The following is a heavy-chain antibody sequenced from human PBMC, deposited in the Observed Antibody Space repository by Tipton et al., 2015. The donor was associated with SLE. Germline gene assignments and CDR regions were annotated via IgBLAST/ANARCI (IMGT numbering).Heavy chain of an antibody. V-gene: IGHV4-59*11. D-gene: IGHD2-15*01. CDR2: IFYSGRT. CDR3: ARDRGGSEYYYGMDV. Sequence: TLSLTCTVSGDSIRRHFWSWIRQPPGKGLEWIGNIFYSGRTDYNPSLKSRVTISIDTSKNQFSLRLSSVTAADTAVYYCARDRGGSEYYYGMDVWGQGTTVTVSS. CDR1: GDSIRRHF. J-gene: IGHJ6*02.